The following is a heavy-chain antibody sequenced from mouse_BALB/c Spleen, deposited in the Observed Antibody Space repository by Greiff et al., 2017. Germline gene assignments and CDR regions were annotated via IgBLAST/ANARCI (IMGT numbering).Heavy chain of an antibody. CDR3: ARWDYGSSYAMDY. D-gene: IGHD1-1*01. CDR2: IYPGSGST. V-gene: IGHV1-77*01. J-gene: IGHJ4*01. CDR1: GYTFTDYV. Sequence: QVQLKESGPELVKPGASVKMSCKASGYTFTDYVISWVKQRTGQGLEWIGEIYPGSGSTYYNEKFKGKATLTADKSSNTAYMQLSSLTSEDSAVYFCARWDYGSSYAMDYWGQGTSVTVSS.